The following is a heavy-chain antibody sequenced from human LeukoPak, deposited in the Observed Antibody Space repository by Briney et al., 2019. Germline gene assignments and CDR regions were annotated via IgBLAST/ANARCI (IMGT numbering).Heavy chain of an antibody. Sequence: GGSLRLSCAASGFTVSTYYMSWVRQAPGKGLEWVSYISSSSSTIYYADSVKGRFTISRDNAKNSLYLQMNSLRAEDTAVYYCARGLVGYYHDSSTYPDSWGQGTLVTVSS. V-gene: IGHV3-48*04. CDR3: ARGLVGYYHDSSTYPDS. J-gene: IGHJ4*02. D-gene: IGHD3-22*01. CDR1: GFTVSTYY. CDR2: ISSSSSTI.